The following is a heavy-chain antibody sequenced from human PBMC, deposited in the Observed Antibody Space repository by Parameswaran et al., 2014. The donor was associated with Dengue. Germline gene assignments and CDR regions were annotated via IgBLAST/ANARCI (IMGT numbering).Heavy chain of an antibody. Sequence: RWIRQPPGKGLEWIGYIYYTGSTNYNPSLKSRVTISVDTSKNQFSLKLSSVTPADTAVYYCARQLCSSSSCYHMDVWGKGTTVTVSS. J-gene: IGHJ6*03. D-gene: IGHD2-2*01. V-gene: IGHV4-61*07. CDR2: IYYTGST. CDR3: ARQLCSSSSCYHMDV.